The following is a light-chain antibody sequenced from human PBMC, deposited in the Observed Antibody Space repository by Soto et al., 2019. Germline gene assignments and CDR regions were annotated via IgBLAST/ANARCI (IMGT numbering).Light chain of an antibody. CDR1: QSVLYSSDSKNY. Sequence: IVMTQSPDSLTVSLGERATINCKSSQSVLYSSDSKNYLAWYQQKPGQPPKLLIYWASFRESGVPDRFSGSGARKDSTPTSSIQQAEDVALYFCQQYYSTPWTFGQGTKVEIK. V-gene: IGKV4-1*01. CDR2: WAS. J-gene: IGKJ1*01. CDR3: QQYYSTPWT.